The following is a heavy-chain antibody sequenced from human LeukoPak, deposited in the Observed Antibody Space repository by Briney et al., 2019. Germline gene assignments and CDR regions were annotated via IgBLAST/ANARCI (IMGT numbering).Heavy chain of an antibody. V-gene: IGHV1-18*01. CDR1: GYTFTSYG. Sequence: ASVKVSCKASGYTFTSYGINWVRQAPGQGLEWMGWISAYNGNTNYARKLQGRVTMTTDTSTSTAYMELSSLRSEDTAVYYCAGDFIEGISGYDVPRVAYYYYGMDVWGQGTTVTVSS. CDR2: ISAYNGNT. CDR3: AGDFIEGISGYDVPRVAYYYYGMDV. J-gene: IGHJ6*02. D-gene: IGHD5-12*01.